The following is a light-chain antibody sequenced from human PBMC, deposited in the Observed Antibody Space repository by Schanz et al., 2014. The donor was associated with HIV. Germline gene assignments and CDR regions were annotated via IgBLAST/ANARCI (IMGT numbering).Light chain of an antibody. V-gene: IGLV2-14*01. CDR3: SSYTSSSTLDVV. Sequence: QSALTQPASVSWSPGQSITISCTGTSRDVGGYKYFSWYHQHPGQAPKLMIYDVSNRPSGVSNRFSCSKSGNTASLTISGLQAEDEADYYCSSYTSSSTLDVVFGGGTKLTVL. CDR2: DVS. CDR1: SRDVGGYKY. J-gene: IGLJ2*01.